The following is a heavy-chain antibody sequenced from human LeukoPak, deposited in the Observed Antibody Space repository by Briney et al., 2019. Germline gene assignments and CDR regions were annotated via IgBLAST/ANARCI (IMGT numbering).Heavy chain of an antibody. V-gene: IGHV3-21*01. D-gene: IGHD4-17*01. CDR3: ARHDYGQLDY. CDR2: ISSGSSYI. CDR1: GFTFSSYS. Sequence: GGSPRLSCAASGFTFSSYSMNWVRQAPGKGLEWVSSISSGSSYIYYADSVKGRFTISRDNAKNSLYLQMNSLRAEDTAVYYCARHDYGQLDYWGQGTLVTVSS. J-gene: IGHJ4*02.